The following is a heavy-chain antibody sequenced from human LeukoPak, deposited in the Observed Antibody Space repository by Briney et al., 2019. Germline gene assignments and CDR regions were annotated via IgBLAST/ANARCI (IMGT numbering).Heavy chain of an antibody. Sequence: ASVKVSCKASGYTLTELSMHWVRQAPGKGLEWMGGFDPEDGETIYAQKFQGRVTMTEDTSTDTAYMELSSLRSEDTAVYYCATVTLVRYFDWLTYWGQGTLVTVSS. V-gene: IGHV1-24*01. CDR2: FDPEDGET. D-gene: IGHD3-9*01. CDR3: ATVTLVRYFDWLTY. J-gene: IGHJ4*02. CDR1: GYTLTELS.